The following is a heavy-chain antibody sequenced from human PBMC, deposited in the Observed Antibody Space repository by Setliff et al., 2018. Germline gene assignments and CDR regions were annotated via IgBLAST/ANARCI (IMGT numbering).Heavy chain of an antibody. CDR1: GYNFITFG. CDR2: IAPYNGNT. D-gene: IGHD5-12*01. CDR3: TRGPGPWVVVAMPFDC. Sequence: ASVKVSCKTSGYNFITFGISWVRQAPGQGLEWLGWIAPYNGNTDYAQKFQGRVTMTTDASTNTAHMELRSLTSADTAIYYCTRGPGPWVVVAMPFDCWGQGTLVTVS. V-gene: IGHV1-18*01. J-gene: IGHJ4*02.